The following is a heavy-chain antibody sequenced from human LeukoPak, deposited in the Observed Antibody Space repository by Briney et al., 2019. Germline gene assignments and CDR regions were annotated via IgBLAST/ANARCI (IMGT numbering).Heavy chain of an antibody. Sequence: SETLSLTCTVSGGSISSYYWSWIRQPPGKGLEWIGYIYYSGSTNYNPSLKSRVTISVDKSKNQFSLKLSSVTAADTAVYYCARGFRYFDWLLPNNWFDPWGQGTLVTVSS. V-gene: IGHV4-59*12. D-gene: IGHD3-9*01. CDR2: IYYSGST. CDR3: ARGFRYFDWLLPNNWFDP. J-gene: IGHJ5*02. CDR1: GGSISSYY.